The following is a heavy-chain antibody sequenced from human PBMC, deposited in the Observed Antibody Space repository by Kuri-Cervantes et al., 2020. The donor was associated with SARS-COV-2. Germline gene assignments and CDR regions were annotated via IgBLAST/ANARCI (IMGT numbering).Heavy chain of an antibody. J-gene: IGHJ5*02. V-gene: IGHV4-31*03. CDR3: AREDRYGGNLNWFDP. D-gene: IGHD1-26*01. CDR1: GGSISRGGYY. Sequence: TLSLTCTISGGSISRGGYYWSWIRQHPEKGLEWIGYIYYSGGTYYNPSLKSRVSMSVDTSKSQFSLNLSSVTAADTAVYYCAREDRYGGNLNWFDPWGQGTLVTVSS. CDR2: IYYSGGT.